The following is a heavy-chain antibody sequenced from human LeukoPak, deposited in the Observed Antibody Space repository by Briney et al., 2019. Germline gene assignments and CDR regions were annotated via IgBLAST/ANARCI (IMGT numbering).Heavy chain of an antibody. D-gene: IGHD5/OR15-5a*01. CDR1: VGPLLRRGYF. CDR3: ARGLPGDWCDP. CDR2: IYYSGST. V-gene: IGHV4-31*03. Sequence: SVTLLFTFTITVGPLLRRGYFQYFTLQHPKNGLEWIGYIYYSGSTYYNPSLKSRVTISVDTSKNKCSLKLGSVTAAATAVYYCARGLPGDWCDPWGQGTLVNVSS. J-gene: IGHJ5*02.